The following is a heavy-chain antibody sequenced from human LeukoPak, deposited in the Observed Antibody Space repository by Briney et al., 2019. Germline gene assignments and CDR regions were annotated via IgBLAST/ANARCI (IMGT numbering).Heavy chain of an antibody. CDR3: ARLLEWSQARDY. V-gene: IGHV1-2*02. D-gene: IGHD3-3*01. J-gene: IGHJ4*02. CDR2: INPNSGGT. Sequence: ASVKVSCKASGYTFTCYYMHWVRQAPGQGLEWMGWINPNSGGTNYAQKFQGRVTMTRDTSISTAYMELSRLRSDDTAVYYCARLLEWSQARDYWGQGTLVTVSS. CDR1: GYTFTCYY.